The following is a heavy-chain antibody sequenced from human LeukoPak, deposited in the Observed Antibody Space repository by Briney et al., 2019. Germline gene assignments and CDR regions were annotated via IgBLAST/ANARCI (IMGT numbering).Heavy chain of an antibody. V-gene: IGHV1-2*02. CDR3: ARGGIYYYDSSGYYIY. CDR2: INPNSGGT. J-gene: IGHJ4*02. CDR1: GYTFTGCY. D-gene: IGHD3-22*01. Sequence: ASVKVSCKASGYTFTGCYMHWVRQAPGQGLEWMGWINPNSGGTNYAQKFQGRVTMTRDTSISTAYMELSRLRSDDTAVYYCARGGIYYYDSSGYYIYWGQGTLVTVSS.